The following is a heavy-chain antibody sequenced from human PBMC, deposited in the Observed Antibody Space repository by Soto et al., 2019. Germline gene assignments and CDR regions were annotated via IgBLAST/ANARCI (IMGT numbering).Heavy chain of an antibody. J-gene: IGHJ6*02. CDR2: IIPIFGTA. CDR1: GGTFSSYA. CDR3: ARGTAYYDILTGYWNGMDV. D-gene: IGHD3-9*01. V-gene: IGHV1-69*06. Sequence: SVKVSCKASGGTFSSYAISWVRQAPGQGLEWMGGIIPIFGTANCAQKFQGRVTITADKSTSTAYVELSSLRSEDTAVYYCARGTAYYDILTGYWNGMDVWGQGTTVTVSS.